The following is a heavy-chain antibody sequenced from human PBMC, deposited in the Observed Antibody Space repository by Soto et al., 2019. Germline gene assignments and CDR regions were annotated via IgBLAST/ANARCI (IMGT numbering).Heavy chain of an antibody. CDR1: GYTFTSYY. J-gene: IGHJ6*02. D-gene: IGHD5-12*01. CDR2: INPSGGST. V-gene: IGHV1-46*03. Sequence: AASVKVSCKASGYTFTSYYMRWLRQAPGQGLEWMGIINPSGGSTSYAQKFQGRVTMTRDTSTSTVYMELSSLRSEDTAVYYCIRDGYNRVYGMDVWGQGTTVTVSS. CDR3: IRDGYNRVYGMDV.